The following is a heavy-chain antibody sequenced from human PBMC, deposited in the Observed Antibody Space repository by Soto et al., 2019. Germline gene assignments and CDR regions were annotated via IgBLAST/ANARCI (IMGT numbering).Heavy chain of an antibody. J-gene: IGHJ4*02. CDR2: IHGDGITT. CDR1: GFIVNNYC. V-gene: IGHV3-74*01. CDR3: GRGSGPRGRPY. Sequence: XGSLRLSFAASGFIVNNYCKHWVRQAPGKGLVWVARIHGDGITTTYVDSVKGRFTISRDNAKNTVYLQMNSLRAEDTAVYYCGRGSGPRGRPYWGQGILVTVSS. D-gene: IGHD6-25*01.